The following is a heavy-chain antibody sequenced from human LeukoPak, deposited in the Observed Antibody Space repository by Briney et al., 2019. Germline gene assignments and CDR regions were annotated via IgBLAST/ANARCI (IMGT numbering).Heavy chain of an antibody. CDR2: ISYDGSNK. CDR3: ARDYYDFWSGYCYHGMDV. V-gene: IGHV3-30-3*01. D-gene: IGHD3-3*01. Sequence: GGSLRLSCAASGFTFSSYAMHWVRQAPGKGLEWVAVISYDGSNKYYADSVKGRFTISRDNSKNTLYLQMNSLRAEDTAVYYCARDYYDFWSGYCYHGMDVWGQGTTVTVSS. CDR1: GFTFSSYA. J-gene: IGHJ6*02.